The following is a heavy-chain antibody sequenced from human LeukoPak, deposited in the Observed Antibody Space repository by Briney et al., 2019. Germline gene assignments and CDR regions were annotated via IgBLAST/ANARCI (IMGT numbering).Heavy chain of an antibody. D-gene: IGHD3-10*01. CDR2: ISVYNGNT. CDR1: RYTFSSYG. V-gene: IGHV1-18*01. J-gene: IGHJ3*02. Sequence: ASVKVSCKASRYTFSSYGITWVRQAPGQGLEWMGWISVYNGNTNYAQNFQGRVTMTTDTSTSTAYMELRSLRSDDTAVYYCARRLWFGRSLHLNDAFDIWGQGTMVTVSS. CDR3: ARRLWFGRSLHLNDAFDI.